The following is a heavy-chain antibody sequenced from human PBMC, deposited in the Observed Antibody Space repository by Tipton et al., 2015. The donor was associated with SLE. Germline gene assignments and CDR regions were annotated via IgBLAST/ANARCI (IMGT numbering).Heavy chain of an antibody. J-gene: IGHJ3*02. V-gene: IGHV3-9*01. CDR2: ISYISGMI. CDR3: ARETSSGAFDI. Sequence: SLRLSCATSGFTFDDFVMHWVRQAPGKGLEWVSGISYISGMIGYADSVKGRFTISRDNAKNSLYLQMDSLRAEDTAVYYCARETSSGAFDIWGRGTVVTVVS. CDR1: GFTFDDFV. D-gene: IGHD3-10*01.